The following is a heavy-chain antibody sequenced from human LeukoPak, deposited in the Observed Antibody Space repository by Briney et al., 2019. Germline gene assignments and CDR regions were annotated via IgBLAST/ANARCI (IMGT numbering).Heavy chain of an antibody. CDR1: GGSISSGDYY. CDR2: IYYSGST. V-gene: IGHV4-30-4*01. Sequence: SQTLSLTCTVSGGSISSGDYYWSWIHQTPGKGLEWLGYIYYSGSTYYSPSLKSRVTISVDTSKNQFSLKLSSVTAADTAVYYCAREPKRYYDTSGYSNWGQGTLVTVSS. D-gene: IGHD3-22*01. J-gene: IGHJ4*02. CDR3: AREPKRYYDTSGYSN.